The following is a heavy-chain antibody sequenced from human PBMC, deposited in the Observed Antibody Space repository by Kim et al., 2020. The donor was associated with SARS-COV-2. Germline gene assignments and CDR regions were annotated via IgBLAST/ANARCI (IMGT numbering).Heavy chain of an antibody. J-gene: IGHJ6*02. D-gene: IGHD3-10*01. CDR2: IKHDGSAK. Sequence: GGSLRLSCEASGFTLSGYWMTWVRQAPGKGLEWVANIKHDGSAKFYVDSVKGRFTISRDNAKNSLYLQMNSLRVEDTAVYYCARRGAMDVWGQGTTVTVSS. CDR1: GFTLSGYW. CDR3: ARRGAMDV. V-gene: IGHV3-7*01.